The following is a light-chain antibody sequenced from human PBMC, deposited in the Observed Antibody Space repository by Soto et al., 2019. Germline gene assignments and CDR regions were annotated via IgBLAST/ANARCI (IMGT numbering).Light chain of an antibody. CDR2: NGN. CDR3: AAWDDSLNGPV. V-gene: IGLV1-44*01. J-gene: IGLJ2*01. Sequence: QPVLTQPPSASGTPGQWVTVSCSGSSSDIGTNTVHWYQHLPGTAPKLLIYNGNQRPSGVPDRFSGSKSGTSAFLAISGLQSEDEADYYCAAWDDSLNGPVFGAGTKLTVL. CDR1: SSDIGTNT.